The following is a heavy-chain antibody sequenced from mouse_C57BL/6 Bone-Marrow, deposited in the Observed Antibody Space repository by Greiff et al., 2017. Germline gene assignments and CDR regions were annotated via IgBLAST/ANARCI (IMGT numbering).Heavy chain of an antibody. J-gene: IGHJ2*01. CDR2: INPSTGGT. CDR3: AVGPFDY. CDR1: GYSFTGYY. Sequence: EVQLKESGPELVKPGASVKISCKASGYSFTGYYMNWVKQSPEKSLEWIGEINPSTGGTTYNQKFKAKATLTVDKSSSTAYMQLKSLTSEDSAVYYCAVGPFDYWGQGTTLTVSS. D-gene: IGHD4-1*01. V-gene: IGHV1-42*01.